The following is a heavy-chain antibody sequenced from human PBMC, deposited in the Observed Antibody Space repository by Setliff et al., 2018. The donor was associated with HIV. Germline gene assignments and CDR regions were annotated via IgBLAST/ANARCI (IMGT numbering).Heavy chain of an antibody. J-gene: IGHJ4*02. D-gene: IGHD3-10*01. CDR1: GYTFTKYW. V-gene: IGHV5-51*01. CDR3: ARSSGSGSYYNLGY. Sequence: PGESLKISCQGSGYTFTKYWIGWVRQMPGKGLEWMGIIYPGDSDTRYSPSFQGHVTISVDKSISTAYLQWSSLKASDTAMYYCARSSGSGSYYNLGYWGQGTMVTVSS. CDR2: IYPGDSDT.